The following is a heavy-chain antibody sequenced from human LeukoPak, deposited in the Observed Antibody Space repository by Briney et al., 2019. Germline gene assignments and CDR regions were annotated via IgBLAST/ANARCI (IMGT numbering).Heavy chain of an antibody. D-gene: IGHD2-15*01. J-gene: IGHJ5*02. V-gene: IGHV4-59*13. CDR3: ARAGYCSGPTCHTSRPVYNWFDP. Sequence: SETLSLTCSVSGVSISSYYWTWVRQPPGKGLECVGNVYYSGNTNYNNYNPSLKSRVTISMDTSKNQFSLKLTSVTAADTAMYYCARAGYCSGPTCHTSRPVYNWFDPWGQGTQVTVSS. CDR1: GVSISSYY. CDR2: VYYSGNTNYN.